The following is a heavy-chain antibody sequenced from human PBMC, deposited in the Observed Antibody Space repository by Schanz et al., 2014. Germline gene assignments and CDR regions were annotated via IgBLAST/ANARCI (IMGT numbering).Heavy chain of an antibody. D-gene: IGHD4-17*01. CDR3: ARPRFDYGEVDY. Sequence: QEQLVESGGGLVKPGGSLRLSCAASGFTFSSYGIHWFRQPAGKGLEWVAVIWNNGVTKYYADSVRGRFTISRDRFQNTLYLRMSSLRAEDTAVYYCARPRFDYGEVDYWGQGTLVTVSS. CDR1: GFTFSSYG. J-gene: IGHJ4*02. V-gene: IGHV3-33*01. CDR2: IWNNGVTK.